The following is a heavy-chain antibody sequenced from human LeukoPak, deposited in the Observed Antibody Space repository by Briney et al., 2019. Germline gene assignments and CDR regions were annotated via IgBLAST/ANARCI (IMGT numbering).Heavy chain of an antibody. D-gene: IGHD3-10*01. CDR1: GFTFSSYA. Sequence: PGGSLRLSCAASGFTFSSYAMSWVRQAPGKGLEWVAVIWYDGSNKYYADSVKGRFTISRDNSKNTLYLQMNSLRAEDTAVYYCARDFMVRGVNYGMDVWGQGTTVTVSS. CDR2: IWYDGSNK. CDR3: ARDFMVRGVNYGMDV. V-gene: IGHV3-33*08. J-gene: IGHJ6*02.